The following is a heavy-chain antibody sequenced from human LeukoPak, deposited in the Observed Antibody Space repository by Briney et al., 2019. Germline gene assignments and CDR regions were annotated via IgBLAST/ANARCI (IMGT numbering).Heavy chain of an antibody. V-gene: IGHV4-59*01. CDR2: IYYSGST. CDR1: GGSISTYY. Sequence: SETMSLTCTVSGGSISTYYWSWIRQPPGKGLEWIGYIYYSGSTNYNPSLKSRVTISVDTSKNQFSLRLSSVTAADTAVYYCARGSVGASTDYYYYYMDVWGKGTTVTVSS. CDR3: ARGSVGASTDYYYYYMDV. D-gene: IGHD1-26*01. J-gene: IGHJ6*03.